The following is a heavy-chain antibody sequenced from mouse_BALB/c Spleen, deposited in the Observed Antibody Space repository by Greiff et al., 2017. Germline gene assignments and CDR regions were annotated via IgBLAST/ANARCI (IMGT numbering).Heavy chain of an antibody. CDR2: IDPANGNT. V-gene: IGHV14-3*02. CDR1: GFNIKDTY. CDR3: ARRTGTGDAMDY. J-gene: IGHJ4*01. D-gene: IGHD4-1*01. Sequence: VQLQQSGAELVKPGASVKLSCTASGFNIKDTYMHWVKQRPEQGLEWIGRIDPANGNTKYDPKFQGKATITADTSSNTAYLQLSSLTSEDTAVYYCARRTGTGDAMDYWGQGTSVTVSS.